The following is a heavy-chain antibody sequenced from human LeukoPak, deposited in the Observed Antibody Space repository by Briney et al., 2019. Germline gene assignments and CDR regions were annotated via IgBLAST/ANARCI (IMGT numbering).Heavy chain of an antibody. CDR3: AREVVVAARSLYGMDV. J-gene: IGHJ6*02. D-gene: IGHD2-15*01. CDR2: INPNSGGT. V-gene: IGHV1-2*02. CDR1: GYTFTGYY. Sequence: ASVKVSCKASGYTFTGYYMHWVRQAPGQGLEWMGWINPNSGGTNYAQKFRGRVTMTRDTSISTAYMELSRLRSDDTAVYYCAREVVVAARSLYGMDVWGQGTTVTVSS.